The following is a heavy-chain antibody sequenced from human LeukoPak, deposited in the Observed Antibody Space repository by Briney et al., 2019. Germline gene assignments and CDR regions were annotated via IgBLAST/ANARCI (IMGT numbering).Heavy chain of an antibody. J-gene: IGHJ3*02. CDR3: ARGHSGSYQRNDAFDI. CDR1: GFTFSTYS. D-gene: IGHD1-26*01. V-gene: IGHV3-21*01. CDR2: ISIGSTYV. Sequence: PGGSLTLSCTASGFTFSTYSMNWVRQAPGEGLEWVSYISIGSTYVYYAGPMKGRFTVSRDNARNSLSLQMDSAGAEDTAIYYCARGHSGSYQRNDAFDIWGQGTMVTVSS.